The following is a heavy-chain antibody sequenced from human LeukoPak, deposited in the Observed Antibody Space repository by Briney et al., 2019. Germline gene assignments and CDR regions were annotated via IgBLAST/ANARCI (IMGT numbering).Heavy chain of an antibody. Sequence: ASVKVSCKASGYTFTSYDINWVRQATGQGLEWMGWMNPNSGNTGYAQKFQGRVTMTRNTSISTAYMELSSLRSEDTAVYYCARVGSSRYYRDFDYWGQGTLVTVSS. D-gene: IGHD3-22*01. V-gene: IGHV1-8*01. CDR3: ARVGSSRYYRDFDY. J-gene: IGHJ4*02. CDR1: GYTFTSYD. CDR2: MNPNSGNT.